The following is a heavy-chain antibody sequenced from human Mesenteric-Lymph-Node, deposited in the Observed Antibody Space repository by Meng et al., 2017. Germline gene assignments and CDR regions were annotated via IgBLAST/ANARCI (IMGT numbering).Heavy chain of an antibody. CDR2: ISPYNGNT. J-gene: IGHJ4*02. D-gene: IGHD6-13*01. CDR3: ARDRSTSWYYFDY. Sequence: QGQLVQSGAEVKKPGSSGKVSCKASGGTFSSYAISWVRQAPGQGLEWMGWISPYNGNTNYIQKFQGRVTMTVDTSTTTAYMELRSLTSDDTAVYYCARDRSTSWYYFDYWGQGTLVTVSS. CDR1: GGTFSSYA. V-gene: IGHV1-18*01.